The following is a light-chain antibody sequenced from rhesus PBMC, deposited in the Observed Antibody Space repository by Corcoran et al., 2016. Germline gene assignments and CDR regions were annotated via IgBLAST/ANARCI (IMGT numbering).Light chain of an antibody. Sequence: DIQMTQSPSSLSASVGDRVTITCRASQGISSYLAWYQQKPGKAPKPLIYYASNLESGVPSRFSGSGSGTEFTLTISSLQPEDFATYYCQQYNSDPYSFGQGTKVEIK. J-gene: IGKJ2*01. V-gene: IGKV1-37*01. CDR3: QQYNSDPYS. CDR2: YAS. CDR1: QGISSY.